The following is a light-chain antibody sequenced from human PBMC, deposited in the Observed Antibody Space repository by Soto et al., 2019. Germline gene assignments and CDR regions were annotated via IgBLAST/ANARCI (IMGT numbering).Light chain of an antibody. CDR1: QSVSSYY. J-gene: IGKJ1*01. Sequence: SVLTQSRGTLSLSPGQRPTLGCRASQSVSSYYLAWYQQKTGQAPRTXIYAASSRATGIPDRFSGGGYGTDFTLTISRLEPEDFAVYYCQQCGSSPWTFGQGTKVDIK. CDR3: QQCGSSPWT. V-gene: IGKV3-20*01. CDR2: AAS.